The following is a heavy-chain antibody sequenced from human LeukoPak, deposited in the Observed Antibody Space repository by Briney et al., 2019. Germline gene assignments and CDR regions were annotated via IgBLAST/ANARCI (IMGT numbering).Heavy chain of an antibody. CDR3: ARHDSSSSGYFDS. CDR1: GGSISSYY. D-gene: IGHD6-6*01. Sequence: SETLSLTCTVSGGSISSYYWSWIRQPPGKGLEWIGYIYTSGSTNYNPSLKSRVTISVDTSKNQFSLKLSSVTAADTAVYYCARHDSSSSGYFDSWGQGTLVRVSS. CDR2: IYTSGST. J-gene: IGHJ4*02. V-gene: IGHV4-4*09.